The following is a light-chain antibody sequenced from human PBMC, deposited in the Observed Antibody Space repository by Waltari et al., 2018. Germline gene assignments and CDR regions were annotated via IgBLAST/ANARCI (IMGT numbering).Light chain of an antibody. V-gene: IGKV1-27*01. J-gene: IGKJ3*01. CDR1: QGISND. Sequence: DIQMTQSPSSLSASVGDRVTITCRASQGISNDLAWYQQKPGKVPTLLIYAASTLQSGVPSRFSGSGSATDFTLTISSLQPEDVATYYCQKYNSAPPFTFGPGTKVDIK. CDR2: AAS. CDR3: QKYNSAPPFT.